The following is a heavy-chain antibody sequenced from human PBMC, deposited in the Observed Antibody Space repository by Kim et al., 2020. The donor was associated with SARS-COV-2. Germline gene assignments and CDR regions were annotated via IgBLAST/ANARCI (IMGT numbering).Heavy chain of an antibody. V-gene: IGHV4-31*03. D-gene: IGHD6-19*01. J-gene: IGHJ3*02. CDR1: GGSISSGGYY. Sequence: SETLSLTCTVSGGSISSGGYYWSWIRQHPGKGLEWIGYIYYSGSTYYNPSLKSRVTISVDTSKNQFSLKLSSVTAADTSVYYCARDLGSHPSYSSMFGAFDIWGQGTMVTVSS. CDR2: IYYSGST. CDR3: ARDLGSHPSYSSMFGAFDI.